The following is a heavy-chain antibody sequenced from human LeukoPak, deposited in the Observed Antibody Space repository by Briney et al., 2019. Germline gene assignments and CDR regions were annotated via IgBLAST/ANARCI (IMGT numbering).Heavy chain of an antibody. CDR1: GYSISSGYY. CDR2: IYHSGST. Sequence: SETLSLTCTVSGYSISSGYYWGWIRQPPGKGLEWIGSIYHSGSTYYNPSLKSRVTISVDTSKNQFSLKLSSVTAADTAVYYCARAVTMVRGVIRHWFDPWGQGTLVTVSS. J-gene: IGHJ5*02. CDR3: ARAVTMVRGVIRHWFDP. V-gene: IGHV4-38-2*02. D-gene: IGHD3-10*01.